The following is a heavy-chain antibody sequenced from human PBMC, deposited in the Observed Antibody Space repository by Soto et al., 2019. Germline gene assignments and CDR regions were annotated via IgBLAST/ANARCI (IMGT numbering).Heavy chain of an antibody. D-gene: IGHD2-2*01. V-gene: IGHV1-46*01. J-gene: IGHJ5*02. CDR3: ARGPIVVVPSTRLGFDP. CDR1: GYTFTSYY. Sequence: QVQLVQSGAEVKKPGASVKVSCKASGYTFTSYYMHWVRQAPGQGLEWMGIINTSGGSTSYAQKFQGRDTMTRDTSTSTVYMELSSLRSEDTAVYYCARGPIVVVPSTRLGFDPWGQGTLVTVSS. CDR2: INTSGGST.